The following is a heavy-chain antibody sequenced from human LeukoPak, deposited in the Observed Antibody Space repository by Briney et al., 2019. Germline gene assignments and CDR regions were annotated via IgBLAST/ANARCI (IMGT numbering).Heavy chain of an antibody. CDR3: ATTTVTTPRGAFDI. J-gene: IGHJ3*02. CDR1: GYTLTELS. V-gene: IGHV1-24*01. Sequence: GASVKVSCKVSGYTLTELSMHWVRQAPGKGLEWMGGFDPEDGETIYAQKFQGRVTMTEDTSTDTAYMELSNLRSEDTAVYYCATTTVTTPRGAFDIWGQGTMVTVSS. CDR2: FDPEDGET. D-gene: IGHD4-17*01.